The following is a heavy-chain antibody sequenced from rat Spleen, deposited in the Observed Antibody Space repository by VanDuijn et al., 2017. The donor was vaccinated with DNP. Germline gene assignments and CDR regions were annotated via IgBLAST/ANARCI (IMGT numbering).Heavy chain of an antibody. CDR3: ARVGRSYFDY. V-gene: IGHV5S23*01. CDR1: GFTFSYYG. D-gene: IGHD1-11*01. Sequence: EVQLVESGGGLVQPGRSLKLSCAASGFTFSYYGMAWVRQAPKKGLEWVASISASGGSTSYRDSVKGRFTISRDNAKSTLYLQMNSLRSEDMATYYCARVGRSYFDYWGQGVMVTVSS. J-gene: IGHJ2*01. CDR2: ISASGGST.